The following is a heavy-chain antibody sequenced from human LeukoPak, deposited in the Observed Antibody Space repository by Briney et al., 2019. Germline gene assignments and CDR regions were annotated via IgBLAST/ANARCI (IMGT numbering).Heavy chain of an antibody. CDR2: INPNSGGT. D-gene: IGHD6-13*01. CDR1: GYTFTGYY. J-gene: IGHJ4*02. CDR3: ARDPEWVVAAAGPKEDY. Sequence: ASVKVSCKASGYTFTGYYMHWVRQAPGQGLEWMGWINPNSGGTNYAQKFQGRVTMTRDTSISTAYMELSRLRSDGTAVYYCARDPEWVVAAAGPKEDYWGQGTLVTVSS. V-gene: IGHV1-2*02.